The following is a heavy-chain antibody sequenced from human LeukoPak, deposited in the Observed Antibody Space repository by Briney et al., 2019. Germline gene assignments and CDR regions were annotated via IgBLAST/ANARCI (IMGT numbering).Heavy chain of an antibody. V-gene: IGHV1-2*02. CDR3: AVGFAGSWYVAFDI. Sequence: ASVRVSCKASGYTFTGYFMHWVRQAPGQGLEWMGWINPNSGGTNYAQKFQGRVTMTRDTSISTAYMELSGLRSDDTAVYYCAVGFAGSWYVAFDIWGQGTMVTVSS. J-gene: IGHJ3*02. D-gene: IGHD6-13*01. CDR1: GYTFTGYF. CDR2: INPNSGGT.